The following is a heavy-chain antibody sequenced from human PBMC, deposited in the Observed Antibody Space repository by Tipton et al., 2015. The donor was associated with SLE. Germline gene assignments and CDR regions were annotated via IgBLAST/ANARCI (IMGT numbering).Heavy chain of an antibody. V-gene: IGHV4-59*11. Sequence: GLVKPSETLSLTCTVSGGSISSHYWSWIRQPPGKGLEWIGFVYYSGNTNYNPSLKSRVTISVDTSKNQFSLKLSSVTAADTAVYYCAYRTGSRAFDYWGQGNMVTVSS. CDR3: AYRTGSRAFDY. J-gene: IGHJ4*02. CDR1: GGSISSHY. D-gene: IGHD1-26*01. CDR2: VYYSGNT.